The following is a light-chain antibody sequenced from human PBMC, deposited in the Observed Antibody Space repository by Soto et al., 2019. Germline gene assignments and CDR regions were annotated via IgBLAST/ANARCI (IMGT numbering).Light chain of an antibody. CDR2: DAS. CDR3: QQYNSYPVT. CDR1: QSISSW. Sequence: DIQMTQSPSTLSASVGDRVTITCRACQSISSWLAWYQQKPGKAPKLLIYDASSLESGVPSRFCGSGSGTEFTLTISSLQPDDFATYYCQQYNSYPVTFGQGTKLEIK. V-gene: IGKV1-5*01. J-gene: IGKJ2*01.